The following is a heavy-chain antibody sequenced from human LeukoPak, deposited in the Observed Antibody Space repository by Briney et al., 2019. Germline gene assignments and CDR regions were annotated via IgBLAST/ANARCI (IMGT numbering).Heavy chain of an antibody. Sequence: SETLSLTCTVSGGSISSFYWTWIRQPPGKGLEWIGYIYYSGSTNYNPSLKSRVTISVDTSKNQFSLKLSSVTAADTAVYFCARSHYYDTGMDVWGQGATVTVSS. V-gene: IGHV4-59*01. D-gene: IGHD3-22*01. J-gene: IGHJ6*02. CDR3: ARSHYYDTGMDV. CDR1: GGSISSFY. CDR2: IYYSGST.